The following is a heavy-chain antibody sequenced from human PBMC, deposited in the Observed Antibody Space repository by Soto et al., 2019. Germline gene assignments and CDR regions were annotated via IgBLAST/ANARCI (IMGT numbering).Heavy chain of an antibody. CDR1: GYTFTSYG. V-gene: IGHV1-18*01. Sequence: QVHLVQSGAEVKKPGASVKVSCKASGYTFTSYGITWVRQAPGQGLEWMGWISAHNGNTDYAQKLHGRVIVTRDTSTSTAYKEPRSLISDDTAVYYCARGRYGDYWGQGALVTVSS. J-gene: IGHJ4*02. D-gene: IGHD1-1*01. CDR3: ARGRYGDY. CDR2: ISAHNGNT.